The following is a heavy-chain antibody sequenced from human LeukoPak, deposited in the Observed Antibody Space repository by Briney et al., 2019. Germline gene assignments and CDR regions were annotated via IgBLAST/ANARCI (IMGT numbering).Heavy chain of an antibody. V-gene: IGHV5-51*01. D-gene: IGHD2-15*01. Sequence: GESLKISCKGSGYIFTNYWIGRVRQMPGEGLEWMGIIYSGDSDVRYSPSFQGQVTISVDRSISTAYLQWSSLKASDTAVYYCARRSCSGATCYQLDYWGQGTLVTVSS. CDR2: IYSGDSDV. CDR1: GYIFTNYW. CDR3: ARRSCSGATCYQLDY. J-gene: IGHJ4*02.